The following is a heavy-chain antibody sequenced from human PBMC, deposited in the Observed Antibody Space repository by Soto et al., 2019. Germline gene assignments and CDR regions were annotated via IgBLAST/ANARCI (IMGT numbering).Heavy chain of an antibody. J-gene: IGHJ4*02. D-gene: IGHD6-13*01. CDR2: IKSKTDGGTT. CDR3: TTDLIAAAGIPFDY. V-gene: IGHV3-15*01. Sequence: GGSLRLSCAASGFTFSNAWMSWVRQAPGKGLEWVGRIKSKTDGGTTDYAAPVKGRFTISRDDSKNTLYLQMNSLKTEDTAVYYCTTDLIAAAGIPFDYWGQGTLVTVSS. CDR1: GFTFSNAW.